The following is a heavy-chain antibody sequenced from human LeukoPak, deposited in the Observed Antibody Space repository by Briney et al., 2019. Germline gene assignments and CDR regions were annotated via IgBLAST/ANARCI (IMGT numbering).Heavy chain of an antibody. CDR2: ISGSGGST. Sequence: PGGSLRLSCAASGFTFSRYWMSWVHQAPGKGLEWVSAISGSGGSTYYADSVKGRFTISRDNSKNTLYLQMNSLRAEDTAVYYCGPYYYGSGSYYQWGQGTLVTVSS. CDR1: GFTFSRYW. D-gene: IGHD3-10*01. J-gene: IGHJ4*02. CDR3: GPYYYGSGSYYQ. V-gene: IGHV3-23*01.